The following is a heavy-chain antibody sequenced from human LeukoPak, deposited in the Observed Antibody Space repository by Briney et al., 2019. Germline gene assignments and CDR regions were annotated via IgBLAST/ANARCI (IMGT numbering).Heavy chain of an antibody. CDR2: IWYDGSNK. CDR3: ARDRTYYYDSSGYYYPTY. D-gene: IGHD3-22*01. V-gene: IGHV3-33*01. J-gene: IGHJ4*02. Sequence: PGRSLRLSCAASGFTFSSYGMHWVRQAPGKGLEWVAVIWYDGSNKYYADSVKGRFTISRDNSKNTLYLQMNSLRAEDTAVYYCARDRTYYYDSSGYYYPTYWGQGILVTVSS. CDR1: GFTFSSYG.